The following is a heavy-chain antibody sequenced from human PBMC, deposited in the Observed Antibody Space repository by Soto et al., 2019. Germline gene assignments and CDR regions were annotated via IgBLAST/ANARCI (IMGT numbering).Heavy chain of an antibody. J-gene: IGHJ4*02. Sequence: GGSLRRSCAASGFTFSRYSMNWVRQAPGKGLEWVPSISSSSSYIYYADSVKGRFTISRDNAKNSLYLQMNSLRAEDTAVYYCGRYSYGYDDYWGQGTLVTVSS. V-gene: IGHV3-21*01. CDR2: ISSSSSYI. CDR3: GRYSYGYDDY. CDR1: GFTFSRYS. D-gene: IGHD5-18*01.